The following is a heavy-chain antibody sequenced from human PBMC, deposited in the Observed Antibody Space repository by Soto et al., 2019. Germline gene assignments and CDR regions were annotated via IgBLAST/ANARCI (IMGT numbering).Heavy chain of an antibody. Sequence: GGSLRLSCAASGLTVSSSYMSWVRQAPGKGLQWVSVIHSAGSTYYANSVKGRFTISRDISTNMVYLQMSSLTDEDTAVYYCARAGEPEYSSAMFFDIWGQGALVTVSS. CDR2: IHSAGST. CDR1: GLTVSSSY. V-gene: IGHV3-53*01. J-gene: IGHJ4*02. CDR3: ARAGEPEYSSAMFFDI. D-gene: IGHD5-18*01.